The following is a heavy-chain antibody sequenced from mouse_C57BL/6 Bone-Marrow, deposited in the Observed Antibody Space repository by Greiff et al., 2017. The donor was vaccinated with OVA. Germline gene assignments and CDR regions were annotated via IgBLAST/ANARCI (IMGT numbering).Heavy chain of an antibody. Sequence: EVKLQESGAELVRPGASVKLSCTASGFNIKDDYMHWVKQRPEQGLEWIGWIDPENGDTEYASKFQGKATITADTSSNTAYLQLSSLTSEDTAVYYCTLYYYGSSYWYFDVWGTGTTVTVSS. D-gene: IGHD1-1*01. CDR3: TLYYYGSSYWYFDV. CDR1: GFNIKDDY. J-gene: IGHJ1*03. V-gene: IGHV14-4*01. CDR2: IDPENGDT.